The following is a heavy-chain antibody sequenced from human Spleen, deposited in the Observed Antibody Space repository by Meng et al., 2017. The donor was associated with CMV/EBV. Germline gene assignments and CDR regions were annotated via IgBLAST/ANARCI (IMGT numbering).Heavy chain of an antibody. J-gene: IGHJ3*02. CDR3: ARASRLYSSGWYDDAFDI. D-gene: IGHD6-19*01. CDR1: GYTFNRYG. CDR2: ISAYNGNT. Sequence: ASVKVSCKASGYTFNRYGISWLRQAPGQGLEWMGWISAYNGNTNYAQKLQGRVTMTTDTSTSTAYMELRSLRSDDTAVYYCARASRLYSSGWYDDAFDIWGQGTMVTVSS. V-gene: IGHV1-18*01.